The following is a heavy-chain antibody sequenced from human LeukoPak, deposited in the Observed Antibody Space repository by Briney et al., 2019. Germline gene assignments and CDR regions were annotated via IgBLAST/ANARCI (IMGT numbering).Heavy chain of an antibody. V-gene: IGHV4-59*01. CDR1: GGSINNYY. CDR3: ARLSKMTTVTTSYYMDV. J-gene: IGHJ6*03. CDR2: IYYSGST. Sequence: SETLSLTCTVSGGSINNYYWSWIRQPPGKGLEGIGYIYYSGSTNYNPSLKSRGTISVDTSNNQFSLRLISVTAADTATYYCARLSKMTTVTTSYYMDVWGKGTTVTVSS. D-gene: IGHD4-11*01.